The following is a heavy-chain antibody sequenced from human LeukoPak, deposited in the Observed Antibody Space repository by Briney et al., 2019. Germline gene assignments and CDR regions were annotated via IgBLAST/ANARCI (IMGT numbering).Heavy chain of an antibody. CDR2: IIGSGGRT. J-gene: IGHJ4*02. D-gene: IGHD2-2*01. CDR3: TKEKKVVVVPTAIFDY. V-gene: IGHV3-23*01. Sequence: GGSLRLSCAASGFTFSVYAMSWVRQAPGKGLEWVSTIIGSGGRTYYADSVKGRFTISRDNSKNTLYLQMNSLTAEDAAMYFCTKEKKVVVVPTAIFDYWGQGALVTVSS. CDR1: GFTFSVYA.